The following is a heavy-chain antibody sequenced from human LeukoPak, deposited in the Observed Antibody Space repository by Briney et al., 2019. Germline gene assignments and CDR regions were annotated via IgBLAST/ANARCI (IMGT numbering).Heavy chain of an antibody. CDR1: GFTFSSYS. CDR3: ARKEGRGDFWSGYYYFDY. D-gene: IGHD3-3*01. CDR2: ISSSSSYI. J-gene: IGHJ4*02. V-gene: IGHV3-21*01. Sequence: GGSLRLSCAASGFTFSSYSMNWVRQAPGKGLDWVSSISSSSSYIYYADSVKGRFTISRDNAKNSLYLQMNSLRAEDTAVYYCARKEGRGDFWSGYYYFDYWGQGTLVTVSS.